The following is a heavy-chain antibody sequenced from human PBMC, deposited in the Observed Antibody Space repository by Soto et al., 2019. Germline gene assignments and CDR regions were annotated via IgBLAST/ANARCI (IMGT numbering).Heavy chain of an antibody. Sequence: ASETLSLTCTVSGGSISSYYWSWIRQPPGKGLEWIGYIYYSGSTNYNPSLKSRVTISVDTSKNQFSLKLSSVTAADTAVYYCARDRPYYDFWSGYYKDYYYGMDVWGQGTTVTVSS. D-gene: IGHD3-3*01. CDR1: GGSISSYY. J-gene: IGHJ6*02. CDR3: ARDRPYYDFWSGYYKDYYYGMDV. CDR2: IYYSGST. V-gene: IGHV4-59*01.